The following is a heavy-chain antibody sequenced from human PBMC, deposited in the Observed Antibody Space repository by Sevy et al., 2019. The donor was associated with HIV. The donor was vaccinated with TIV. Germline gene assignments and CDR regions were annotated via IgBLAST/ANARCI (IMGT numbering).Heavy chain of an antibody. J-gene: IGHJ3*02. Sequence: ASVEVSCKASGYTFTSYGISWVRQAPGQGLEWMGWISAYNGNTNYAQKLQGRVTMTTDTSTSTAYMELRSLRSDDTAVYYCARPDCSSTSCHGHDAFDIWGQGTMVTVSS. V-gene: IGHV1-18*01. D-gene: IGHD2-2*01. CDR2: ISAYNGNT. CDR3: ARPDCSSTSCHGHDAFDI. CDR1: GYTFTSYG.